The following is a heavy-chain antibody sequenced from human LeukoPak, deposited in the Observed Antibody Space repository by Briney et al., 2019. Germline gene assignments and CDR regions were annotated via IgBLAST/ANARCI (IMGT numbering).Heavy chain of an antibody. CDR2: ISGSGDNT. CDR1: GFSFSSYA. V-gene: IGHV3-23*01. CDR3: ATTVVTDGDYFDC. J-gene: IGHJ4*02. D-gene: IGHD2-21*02. Sequence: GGSLKLSCAASGFSFSSYAMSWVRQAPGKGLEWVSSISGSGDNTYYAESVKGRFTISRDNSKNTLYLQMNSLKAEDTALYYCATTVVTDGDYFDCWGQGTLVTV.